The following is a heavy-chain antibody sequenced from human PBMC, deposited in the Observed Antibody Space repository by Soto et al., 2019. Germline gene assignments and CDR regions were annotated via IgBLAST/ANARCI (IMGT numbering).Heavy chain of an antibody. J-gene: IGHJ4*02. Sequence: PSETLSLTCTVSGGSISSSSYYWGWIRQPPGKGLEWIGSIYYSGSTYYNPSLKSRVTISVDTSKNQFSLKLSSVTAADTAVYYCARLTTLPNYDFWSDYPYYFDYWGQGTLVTSPQ. CDR1: GGSISSSSYY. CDR2: IYYSGST. V-gene: IGHV4-39*01. CDR3: ARLTTLPNYDFWSDYPYYFDY. D-gene: IGHD3-3*01.